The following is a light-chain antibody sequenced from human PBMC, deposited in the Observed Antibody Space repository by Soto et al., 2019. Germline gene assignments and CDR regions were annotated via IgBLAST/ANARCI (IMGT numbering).Light chain of an antibody. CDR3: QSYDTSLSGWVV. J-gene: IGLJ2*01. V-gene: IGLV1-40*01. CDR2: DNS. Sequence: QSVLTQPASVSGAPGQRVTISCTGGSSNIGAGYDVHWYRQLPGTAPELLIYDNSNRPSGVPARFSGSKSDTSASLAITGLQADDEADYYCQSYDTSLSGWVVFGGGTQLTVL. CDR1: SSNIGAGYD.